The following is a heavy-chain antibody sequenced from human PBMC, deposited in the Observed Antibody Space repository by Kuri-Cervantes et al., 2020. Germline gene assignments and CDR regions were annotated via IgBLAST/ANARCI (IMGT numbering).Heavy chain of an antibody. V-gene: IGHV3-15*04. CDR3: ATEFHGSFNY. CDR2: IEARVDGGTT. Sequence: LSLTCAASGFTFTNAWMSWVRQAPGKGLEWVGRIEARVDGGTTDYAAPVKGRFAISRDDSKNTLYLQMNSLKIEDTALYYCATEFHGSFNYWGQGALVTVSS. CDR1: GFTFTNAW. D-gene: IGHD3-10*01. J-gene: IGHJ4*02.